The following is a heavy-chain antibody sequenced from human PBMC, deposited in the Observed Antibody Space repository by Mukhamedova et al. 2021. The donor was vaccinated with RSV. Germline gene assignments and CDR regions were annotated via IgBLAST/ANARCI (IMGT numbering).Heavy chain of an antibody. V-gene: IGHV5-51*01. J-gene: IGHJ4*02. CDR2: IYPGDSDT. Sequence: GRQMPGKGLEWMGIIYPGDSDTRYSPSFQGQVTISADKSVSTAFLQWSSLKASDSAMYYCARQRTVETEFDYWGQGTRVTVSS. D-gene: IGHD4-17*01. CDR3: ARQRTVETEFDY.